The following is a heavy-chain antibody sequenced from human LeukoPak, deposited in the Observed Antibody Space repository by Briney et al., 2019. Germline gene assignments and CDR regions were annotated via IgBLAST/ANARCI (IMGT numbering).Heavy chain of an antibody. Sequence: RASVKVSCKASGGTFSSYAISWVRQAPGQGLEWMGGIIPIFGTANYAQKFQGRVTITTDESTSTAYMELSSLRSEDTAVYYCARERSTRGAFDIWGQGTMVTVSS. CDR2: IIPIFGTA. CDR3: ARERSTRGAFDI. D-gene: IGHD2-2*01. CDR1: GGTFSSYA. J-gene: IGHJ3*02. V-gene: IGHV1-69*05.